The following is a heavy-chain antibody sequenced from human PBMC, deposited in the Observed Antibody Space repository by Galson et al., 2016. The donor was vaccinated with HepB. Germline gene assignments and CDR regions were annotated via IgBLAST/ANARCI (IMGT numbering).Heavy chain of an antibody. CDR3: VRGYSSGWEGEFDL. V-gene: IGHV3-48*02. Sequence: SLRLSCAASGFTFSNYGMHWVRQAPGKGLEWISHISSGSRRIYYADSVKGRFAISRDQAQNSLYLQLNSLRDEDTAVYHCVRGYSSGWEGEFDLWGQGTLVTVSS. D-gene: IGHD6-25*01. CDR2: ISSGSRRI. CDR1: GFTFSNYG. J-gene: IGHJ5*02.